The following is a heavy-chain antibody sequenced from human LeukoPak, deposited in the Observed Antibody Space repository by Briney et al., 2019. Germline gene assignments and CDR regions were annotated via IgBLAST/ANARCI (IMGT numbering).Heavy chain of an antibody. CDR1: GYTLTELS. CDR2: FDPEDGET. J-gene: IGHJ4*02. D-gene: IGHD3-3*01. CDR3: ATDRDYDIWSGYAN. Sequence: ASVKVSCKVSGYTLTELSMHWVRQAPGKGLEWMGGFDPEDGETIYAQKFQGRVTMTEDTSTDTAYMELSSLRSEDTAVYYCATDRDYDIWSGYANWGQGTLVTVSS. V-gene: IGHV1-24*01.